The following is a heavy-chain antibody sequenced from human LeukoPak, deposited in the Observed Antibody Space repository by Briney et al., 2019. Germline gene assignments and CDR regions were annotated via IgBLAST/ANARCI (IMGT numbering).Heavy chain of an antibody. Sequence: ASVKVSCKASGYTFTSYGISWVRQAPGQGLEWMGWISAYNGNTNYAQKLQGRVTMTTDTSTSTAYMELRSLRSDDTAVYYCARRGMYQLLWGYYYYGMDVWGQGTTVTVSS. CDR2: ISAYNGNT. CDR1: GYTFTSYG. CDR3: ARRGMYQLLWGYYYYGMDV. V-gene: IGHV1-18*01. D-gene: IGHD2-2*01. J-gene: IGHJ6*02.